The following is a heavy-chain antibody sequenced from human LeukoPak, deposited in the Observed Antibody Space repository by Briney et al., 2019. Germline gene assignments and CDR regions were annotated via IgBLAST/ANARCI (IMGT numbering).Heavy chain of an antibody. Sequence: GASVKVSCKTSGYTFTRYGISWVRQAPGQGLEWMGWISAYNGNTNYAQKLQGRVTMTTDTSASTAYMELSSLRSEDTAVYYCAAEGSTSFQERGDMDVWGKGTTVTVSS. D-gene: IGHD2-2*01. V-gene: IGHV1-18*01. J-gene: IGHJ6*03. CDR3: AAEGSTSFQERGDMDV. CDR1: GYTFTRYG. CDR2: ISAYNGNT.